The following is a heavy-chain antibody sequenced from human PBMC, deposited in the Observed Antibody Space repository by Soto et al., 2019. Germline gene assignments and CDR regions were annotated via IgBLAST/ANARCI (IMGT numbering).Heavy chain of an antibody. CDR1: GGTFSSYA. CDR3: ARGSTTVVTPSSDAFDI. D-gene: IGHD4-17*01. Sequence: QVQLVQSGAEVKKPGSSVKVSCNASGGTFSSYAISWVRQAPGQGLEWMGGIIPIFGTANYAQKFQGRVTITADESTSTAYMELSSLRSEDTAVYYCARGSTTVVTPSSDAFDIWGQGTMVTVSS. J-gene: IGHJ3*02. V-gene: IGHV1-69*12. CDR2: IIPIFGTA.